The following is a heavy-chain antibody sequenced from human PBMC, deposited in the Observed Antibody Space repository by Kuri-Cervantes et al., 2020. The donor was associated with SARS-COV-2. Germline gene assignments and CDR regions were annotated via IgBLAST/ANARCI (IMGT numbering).Heavy chain of an antibody. CDR2: IIPIFGTA. CDR1: GGTFSSYA. CDR3: ARVMYQLLYTYWYFDL. J-gene: IGHJ2*01. V-gene: IGHV1-69*13. Sequence: SVNDSCKASGGTFSSYAISWLRQAPGQGLEWMGVIIPIFGTANYPQKFQGRVTITADESTSTAYIELSSLRSEDTAVYYCARVMYQLLYTYWYFDLWGRGTLVTVSS. D-gene: IGHD2-2*02.